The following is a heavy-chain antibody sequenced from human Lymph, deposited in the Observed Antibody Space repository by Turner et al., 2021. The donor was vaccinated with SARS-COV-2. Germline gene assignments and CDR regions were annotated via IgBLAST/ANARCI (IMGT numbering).Heavy chain of an antibody. CDR2: MSSNSGNT. J-gene: IGHJ5*02. CDR3: ASGAQLTVWFDP. V-gene: IGHV1-8*01. Sequence: VQLVQSGTEVKKLGGSVTVTSKASGYTFTSYDINRVRQAAGQGLEWMGWMSSNSGNTGYAQKFQGRDTMTRNTSINTAYMELSSLRSEDTAVNYCASGAQLTVWFDPWGQGTLVTVSS. CDR1: GYTFTSYD. D-gene: IGHD3-9*01.